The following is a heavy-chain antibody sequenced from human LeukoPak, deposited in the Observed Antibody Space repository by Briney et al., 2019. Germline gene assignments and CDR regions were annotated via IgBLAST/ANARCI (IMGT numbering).Heavy chain of an antibody. Sequence: SQTLSLTCAISGDSVSSNSAAWNWIRQSPSRGLEWLGRTYYRSKWYNDYAVSVKSRITINPGTSKNQFSLQLNSVTPEDTAVYYCATGRPPIGDFWSGYPGAFDIWGRGTMVTVSS. J-gene: IGHJ3*02. D-gene: IGHD3-3*01. V-gene: IGHV6-1*01. CDR2: TYYRSKWYN. CDR3: ATGRPPIGDFWSGYPGAFDI. CDR1: GDSVSSNSAA.